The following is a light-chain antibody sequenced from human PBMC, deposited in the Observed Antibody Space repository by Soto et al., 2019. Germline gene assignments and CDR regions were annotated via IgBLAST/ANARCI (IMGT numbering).Light chain of an antibody. CDR2: AAT. Sequence: EIVMTQSPATLSVSPGERATLSCRASQSVSSNVAWHQQEPRQPPSLLICAATSRATGIADRCSGSAGRTVFTLTIRRLEPEYLAEYYWQQYGSSLISFGQGTRLEIK. CDR1: QSVSSN. J-gene: IGKJ5*01. V-gene: IGKV3-20*01. CDR3: QQYGSSLIS.